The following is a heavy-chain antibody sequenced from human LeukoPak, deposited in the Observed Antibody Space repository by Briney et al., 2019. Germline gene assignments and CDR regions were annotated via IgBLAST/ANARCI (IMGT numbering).Heavy chain of an antibody. V-gene: IGHV3-48*03. CDR2: ITISGHTK. J-gene: IGHJ5*02. CDR3: ARGDPHADL. CDR1: GFDLSTYE. Sequence: GGSLRLSCAASGFDLSTYEMNWVRQAPGKGLEWIADITISGHTKNYADSVKGRFTISRDNARTTLYLQMNSLRVEDTGVYYCARGDPHADLWGQGTLVTVSS.